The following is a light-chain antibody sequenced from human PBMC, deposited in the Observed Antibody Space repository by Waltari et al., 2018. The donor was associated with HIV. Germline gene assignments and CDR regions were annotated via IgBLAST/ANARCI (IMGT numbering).Light chain of an antibody. Sequence: EIVMTQSPATLSVSPGERATLSCRASQSVSSNLAWYQRNSGQAPRLLIYGAPTRPTGIPARFSGSGSGTEFTLTISSLQSEDFAVYYCQQYSNWPLTFGPGTKVDI. J-gene: IGKJ3*01. V-gene: IGKV3-15*01. CDR2: GAP. CDR1: QSVSSN. CDR3: QQYSNWPLT.